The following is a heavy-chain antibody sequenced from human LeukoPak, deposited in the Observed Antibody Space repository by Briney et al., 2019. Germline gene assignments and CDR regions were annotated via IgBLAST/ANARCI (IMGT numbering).Heavy chain of an antibody. D-gene: IGHD2-15*01. CDR3: ARDRSGTFDY. CDR2: IWYDGSNK. V-gene: IGHV3-33*01. J-gene: IGHJ4*02. CDR1: GFTFSSYD. Sequence: GGSLRLSCAASGFTFSSYDMHWVRQAPGKGLEWVALIWYDGSNKYYADSVKGRFTISRDNSRNTLYLQMNSLRVEDTAVYYCARDRSGTFDYWGQGTLATVSS.